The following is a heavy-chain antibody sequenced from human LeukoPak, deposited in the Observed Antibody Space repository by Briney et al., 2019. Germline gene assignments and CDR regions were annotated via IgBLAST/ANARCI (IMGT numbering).Heavy chain of an antibody. CDR3: ARGPTANNYYYGMDV. J-gene: IGHJ6*02. Sequence: PSETLSLTCTVSGGSISSYYCSWIRQPPGKGLEWIGYIYYSGSTNYNPSLKSRVTMSVDTSKKQFSLKLSSVTAADTAVYYCARGPTANNYYYGMDVWGQGNTVTVSS. V-gene: IGHV4-59*01. CDR1: GGSISSYY. CDR2: IYYSGST. D-gene: IGHD4-17*01.